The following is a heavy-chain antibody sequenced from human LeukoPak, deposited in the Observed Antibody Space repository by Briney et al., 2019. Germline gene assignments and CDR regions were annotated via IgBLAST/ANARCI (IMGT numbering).Heavy chain of an antibody. CDR1: GYTFTSYG. V-gene: IGHV1-18*01. CDR3: ARRAPNNHYYYGMDV. CDR2: ISAYNGNT. J-gene: IGHJ6*02. Sequence: ASVKVSCKASGYTFTSYGISWVRQAPGQGLEWMGWISAYNGNTNYAQKLQGRVTMTTDTSTSAAYMELRSLRSDDTAVYYCARRAPNNHYYYGMDVWGQGTTVTVSS. D-gene: IGHD1/OR15-1a*01.